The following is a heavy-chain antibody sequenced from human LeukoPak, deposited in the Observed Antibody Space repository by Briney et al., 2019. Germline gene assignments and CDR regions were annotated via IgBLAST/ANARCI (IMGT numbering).Heavy chain of an antibody. D-gene: IGHD6-19*01. CDR3: AKDSSGWYGEYFQH. CDR2: ISGSGGST. CDR1: GFTFSSYA. J-gene: IGHJ1*01. V-gene: IGHV3-23*01. Sequence: PGGSLRLSCAASGFTFSSYAMSWVRQAPGKGLEWVSAISGSGGSTYYADSVKGQFTISRDNSKNTLYLQMNSLRAEDTAVYYCAKDSSGWYGEYFQHWGQGTLVTVSS.